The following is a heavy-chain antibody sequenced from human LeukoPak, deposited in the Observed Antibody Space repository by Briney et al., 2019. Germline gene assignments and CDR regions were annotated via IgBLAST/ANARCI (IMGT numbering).Heavy chain of an antibody. J-gene: IGHJ5*02. CDR2: TYYRSKWYN. CDR1: GDSVSSNSAA. Sequence: SQTLSLTCAISGDSVSSNSAAWNWIRRSPSRGLEWLGRTYYRSKWYNDYAVSVKSRITINPDTSKNQFSLQLNSVTPEDTAVYYCARDRPEDTAMLDPWGQGTLVTVSS. CDR3: ARDRPEDTAMLDP. D-gene: IGHD5-18*01. V-gene: IGHV6-1*01.